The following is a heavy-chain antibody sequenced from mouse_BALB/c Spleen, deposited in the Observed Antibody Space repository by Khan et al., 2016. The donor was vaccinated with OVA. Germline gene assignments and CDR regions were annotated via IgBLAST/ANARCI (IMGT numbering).Heavy chain of an antibody. Sequence: QVQLKESGPGLVAPSQSLSITCTVSGFPLTSYGVHWVRQPPGKGLEWLVVIWSDGKTTYNSTLKSRLSISKDNSKSQVFLKMNSLQTDDTAMYYYARHTHMITTVMDYWGQGTSVTVSS. CDR2: IWSDGKT. D-gene: IGHD2-4*01. J-gene: IGHJ4*01. CDR1: GFPLTSYG. CDR3: ARHTHMITTVMDY. V-gene: IGHV2-6*02.